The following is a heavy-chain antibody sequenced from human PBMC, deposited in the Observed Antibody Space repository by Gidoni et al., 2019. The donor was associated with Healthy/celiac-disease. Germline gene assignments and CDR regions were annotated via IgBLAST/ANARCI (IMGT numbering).Heavy chain of an antibody. D-gene: IGHD3-10*01. CDR2: IYYSGST. J-gene: IGHJ5*02. Sequence: QLQLQESGPGLVKPSETLSPTGTVSGSSISSSSYYWGWIRQPPGKGLEWIGSIYYSGSTYYNPSLKSRVTISVDTSKNQFSLKLSSVTAADTAVYYCAITYGRDWFDPWGQGTLVTVSS. V-gene: IGHV4-39*01. CDR1: GSSISSSSYY. CDR3: AITYGRDWFDP.